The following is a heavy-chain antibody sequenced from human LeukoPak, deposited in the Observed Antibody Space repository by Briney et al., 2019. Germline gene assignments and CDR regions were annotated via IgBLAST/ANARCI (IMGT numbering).Heavy chain of an antibody. V-gene: IGHV3-23*01. CDR2: ISGSGGST. J-gene: IGHJ4*02. D-gene: IGHD3-22*01. CDR1: GFAFTNFA. Sequence: GGSPRLSCAASGFAFTNFAMNWVRQAPGKGLEWVSTISGSGGSTYYADSVKGRFTISRANSKNTLSLQMNSLRAEDTAVYYCARGYYYTTGFYSFDYWGQGTLVTVSS. CDR3: ARGYYYTTGFYSFDY.